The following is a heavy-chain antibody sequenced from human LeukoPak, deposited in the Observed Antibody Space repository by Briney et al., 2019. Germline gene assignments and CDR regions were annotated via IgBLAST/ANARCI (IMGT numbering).Heavy chain of an antibody. CDR1: GGSISSGSYY. CDR2: IYTSGST. J-gene: IGHJ4*02. CDR3: AGYDYVWGNYRRDY. Sequence: PSQTLSLTCTVSGGSISSGSYYWSRIRQPAGKGLEWIGRIYTSGSTNYNPSLKSRVTISVDTSKNQFSLKLSSVTAADTAVYYCAGYDYVWGNYRRDYWGQGTLVTVSS. D-gene: IGHD3-16*02. V-gene: IGHV4-61*02.